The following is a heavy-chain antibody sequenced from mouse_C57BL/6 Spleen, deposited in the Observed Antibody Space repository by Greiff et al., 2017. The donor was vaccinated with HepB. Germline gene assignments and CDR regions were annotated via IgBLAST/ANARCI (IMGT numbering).Heavy chain of an antibody. CDR3: AREEGKQLLFAY. V-gene: IGHV1-52*01. J-gene: IGHJ3*01. D-gene: IGHD3-1*01. Sequence: QVQLQQPGAELVRPGSSVKLSCKASGYTFTSYWMHWVKQRPIQGLEWIGNIDPSDSETHYNQKFKDKATLTVDKSSSTAYMQLSSLTSEDSAVYDCAREEGKQLLFAYWGQGTLVTVSA. CDR2: IDPSDSET. CDR1: GYTFTSYW.